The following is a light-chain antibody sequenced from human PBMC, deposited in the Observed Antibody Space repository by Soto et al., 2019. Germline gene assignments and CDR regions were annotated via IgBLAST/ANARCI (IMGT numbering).Light chain of an antibody. CDR3: QQLFDSPIT. CDR1: QSISSW. CDR2: AAS. Sequence: DIQMTQSTSSLSASVGDRVTITCRASQSISSWLAWYQQKPGKAPKLLIYAASTLESGVPSRFSATVSGTEFSLTITSLQPEDFATYYCQQLFDSPITFGQGARLEIK. V-gene: IGKV1-5*01. J-gene: IGKJ5*01.